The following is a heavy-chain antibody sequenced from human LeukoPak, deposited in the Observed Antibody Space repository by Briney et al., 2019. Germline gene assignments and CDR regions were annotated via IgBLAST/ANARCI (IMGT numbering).Heavy chain of an antibody. V-gene: IGHV3-7*01. J-gene: IGHJ3*02. CDR2: TNHDRSEI. CDR1: GFSLNRYW. D-gene: IGHD1-26*01. Sequence: GGSLRLSCAVSGFSLNRYWMSWVRLTPGKGLEWVATTNHDRSEIYHADSVKGRFTISGDNAKNTLYLQMNSLRAEDTAAYYCARSGRGGAFDIWGHGTMVTVSS. CDR3: ARSGRGGAFDI.